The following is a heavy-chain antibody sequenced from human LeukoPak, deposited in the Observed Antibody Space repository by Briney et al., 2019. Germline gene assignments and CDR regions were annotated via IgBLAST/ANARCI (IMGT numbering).Heavy chain of an antibody. CDR3: ARDRGYCSGGSCYLNWFDP. J-gene: IGHJ5*02. D-gene: IGHD2-15*01. CDR2: INTDGSSR. CDR1: GFTFSRYW. Sequence: GGSLRLSCAASGFTFSRYWMHWVRQASGKGLVCVSHINTDGSSRSHAESVKGRFTISREIAKNTLYLQKNTQRAEDTAVYYCARDRGYCSGGSCYLNWFDPWGQGTLVTVSS. V-gene: IGHV3-74*01.